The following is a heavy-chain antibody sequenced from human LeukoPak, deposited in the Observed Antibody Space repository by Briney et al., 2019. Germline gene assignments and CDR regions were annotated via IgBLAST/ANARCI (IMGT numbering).Heavy chain of an antibody. CDR2: ISSSSSTI. Sequence: GGSLRLSCAASGFTFSSYNMNWVRQAPGKGLEWVSYISSSSSTINYADSVKGRCTISRDKAKNSLYMQMNSLRAEETAVYYCARVVRGATQGNWFDPWGQGTLVTVSS. CDR1: GFTFSSYN. D-gene: IGHD3-10*01. CDR3: ARVVRGATQGNWFDP. V-gene: IGHV3-48*01. J-gene: IGHJ5*02.